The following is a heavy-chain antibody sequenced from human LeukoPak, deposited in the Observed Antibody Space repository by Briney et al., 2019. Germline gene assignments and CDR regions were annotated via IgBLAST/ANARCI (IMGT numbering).Heavy chain of an antibody. J-gene: IGHJ4*02. V-gene: IGHV4-59*03. Sequence: SETLSLTCTFPGDSITYYFWSWVRQPPGKGLEWIRYVFHTGSTNYNPSLMGRVTISLDTSKNQFSLRLTSLTAADTAVYYCATGRVYYGSEYWGQGALVTVSS. CDR3: ATGRVYYGSEY. D-gene: IGHD3-10*01. CDR1: GDSITYYF. CDR2: VFHTGST.